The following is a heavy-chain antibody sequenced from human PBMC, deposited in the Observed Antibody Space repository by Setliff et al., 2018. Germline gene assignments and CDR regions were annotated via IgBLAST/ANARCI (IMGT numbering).Heavy chain of an antibody. Sequence: PSETLSLTCTVSGGSISSSNYYWGWIRQPPGKGLEWIGSTFYSGSSFYNPPLKSRVTLSVDTSKNQFSLTLGSVTAADTAVYYCAGDRGVYYYESSGHYSAVMETPLDSWGQGTLVTVSS. D-gene: IGHD3-22*01. V-gene: IGHV4-39*07. J-gene: IGHJ4*02. CDR2: TFYSGSS. CDR1: GGSISSSNYY. CDR3: AGDRGVYYYESSGHYSAVMETPLDS.